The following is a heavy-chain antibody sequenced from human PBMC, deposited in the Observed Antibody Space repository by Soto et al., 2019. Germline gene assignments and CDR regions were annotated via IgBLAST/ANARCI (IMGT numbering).Heavy chain of an antibody. CDR1: GGTFSRYS. CDR2: IIPIFGIA. V-gene: IGHV1-69*08. D-gene: IGHD2-2*01. Sequence: QVQLVQSGAEVKKPGSSVKVSCKASGGTFSRYSITWVRQAPGHGLEWIGRIIPIFGIASYAQKFQGRVTMTADESTSTAYMELSSRRSDDTAVYYCAREDRDRETGLVPAAIDGMDVWGQGTTVTVSS. CDR3: AREDRDRETGLVPAAIDGMDV. J-gene: IGHJ6*02.